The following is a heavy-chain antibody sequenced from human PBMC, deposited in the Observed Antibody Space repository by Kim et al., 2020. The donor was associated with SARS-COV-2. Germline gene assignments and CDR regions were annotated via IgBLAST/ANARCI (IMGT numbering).Heavy chain of an antibody. J-gene: IGHJ3*01. CDR3: SKDLTPYYDSSQLAFDL. D-gene: IGHD3-22*01. CDR2: ISTTSGHI. CDR1: GFMFSDYY. V-gene: IGHV3-11*01. Sequence: GGSLRLSCAASGFMFSDYYMSWIRQAPGKGLEWVSYISTTSGHIYYADSVKGRFTVSRDNAKRSLFLQMNSLRVEDTAMYYCSKDLTPYYDSSQLAFDLWGQGTMVSVS.